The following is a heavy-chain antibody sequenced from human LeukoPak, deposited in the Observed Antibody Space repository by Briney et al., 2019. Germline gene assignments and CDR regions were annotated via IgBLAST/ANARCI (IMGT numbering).Heavy chain of an antibody. CDR2: INPSGGST. CDR1: GYTFTSYY. J-gene: IGHJ4*02. V-gene: IGHV1-46*01. Sequence: ASVKVSCKASGYTFTSYYIHWVRHAPGQGLEWMGIINPSGGSTSYAQKLQCRVTMTRDTFTSTLYRELSSLRSEDTAVYYCARGAWIQLSPFDYWGQGTLVTVSS. CDR3: ARGAWIQLSPFDY. D-gene: IGHD5-18*01.